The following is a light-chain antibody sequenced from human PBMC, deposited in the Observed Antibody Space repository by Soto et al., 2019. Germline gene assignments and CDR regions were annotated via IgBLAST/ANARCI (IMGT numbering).Light chain of an antibody. CDR1: QSVSSN. CDR3: QQYDNWPPT. V-gene: IGKV3-15*01. CDR2: AAS. Sequence: EVVMTQSPATLSVSPGERATLSCRASQSVSSNLAWYQQKPGQAPRPLIYAASTRATGIPARFSGSGSGTEFTLTISSLQSDDFAVYHCQQYDNWPPTFGQGTKVDIK. J-gene: IGKJ1*01.